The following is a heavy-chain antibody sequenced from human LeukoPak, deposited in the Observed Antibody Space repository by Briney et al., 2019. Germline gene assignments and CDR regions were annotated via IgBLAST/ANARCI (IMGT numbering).Heavy chain of an antibody. V-gene: IGHV3-33*06. Sequence: PGRSLRLSCAASGFTFSSYGTHWVRQAPCKGLEWVAVIWYDGSNKYYADSVKGRFTISRDNSKNTLYLQMNSLRAEDTAVYYCAKDGWMAVTNYYFDYWGQGTLVTVSS. J-gene: IGHJ4*02. CDR3: AKDGWMAVTNYYFDY. D-gene: IGHD5-24*01. CDR2: IWYDGSNK. CDR1: GFTFSSYG.